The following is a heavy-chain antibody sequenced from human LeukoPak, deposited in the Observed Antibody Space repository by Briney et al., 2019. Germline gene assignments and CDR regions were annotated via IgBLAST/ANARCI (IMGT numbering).Heavy chain of an antibody. J-gene: IGHJ4*02. CDR1: GYTFTNFD. V-gene: IGHV1-18*01. CDR3: ARGSTPIDY. CDR2: ISTYNGDT. Sequence: GASVKVSCKASGYTFTNFDITWVRQAPGQGLEWMGWISTYNGDTKYAQKFQDRVTMTTDTSTSTAYMELRSLRSGDSAVYHCARGSTPIDYRGQGTLVTVSS.